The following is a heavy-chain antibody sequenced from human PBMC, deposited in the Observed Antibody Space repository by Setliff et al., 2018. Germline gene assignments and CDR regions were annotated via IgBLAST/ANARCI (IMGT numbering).Heavy chain of an antibody. CDR3: VEWGGSDY. D-gene: IGHD1-26*01. J-gene: IGHJ4*02. V-gene: IGHV1-24*01. CDR1: GYTLTAFA. Sequence: ASVKVSCEVSGYTLTAFAMQWVRQAPGEGLEWMGGFDPENGEMIYAQKFQGRVTMTEDTSTGTAYMELGSLRSEDTAVYYCVEWGGSDYWGQGTPVTVS. CDR2: FDPENGEM.